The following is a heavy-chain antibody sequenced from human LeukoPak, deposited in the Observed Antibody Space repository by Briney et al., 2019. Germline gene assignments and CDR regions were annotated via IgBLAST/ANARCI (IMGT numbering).Heavy chain of an antibody. CDR1: GFTFDTYN. V-gene: IGHV3-21*04. Sequence: KSGGSLRLSCAASGFTFDTYNFNWVRQAPGKGLEWVATIRSYSSYIHYADSVKGRFIISRDNAKNSLYLQMNSLRAEDTALYYCAKGIRPTVATPIDYWGQGTRVTVSS. CDR3: AKGIRPTVATPIDY. J-gene: IGHJ4*02. D-gene: IGHD5-12*01. CDR2: IRSYSSYI.